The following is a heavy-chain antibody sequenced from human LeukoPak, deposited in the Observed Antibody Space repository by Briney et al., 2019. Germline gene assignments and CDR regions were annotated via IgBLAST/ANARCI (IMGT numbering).Heavy chain of an antibody. CDR3: ARVDQWPPSGWFDP. D-gene: IGHD6-19*01. V-gene: IGHV6-1*01. Sequence: SQTLSLTCAISGDSVSSNSADWNWIRQSPSRSLEWLGRTYYRSKWYDDYAVSVRSRITISPDTSKNQFSLQLSSVTPEDTAVYYCARVDQWPPSGWFDPWGQGIQVTVSS. CDR2: TYYRSKWYD. CDR1: GDSVSSNSAD. J-gene: IGHJ5*02.